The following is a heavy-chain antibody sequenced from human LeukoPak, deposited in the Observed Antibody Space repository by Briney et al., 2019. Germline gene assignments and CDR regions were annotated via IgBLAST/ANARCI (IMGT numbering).Heavy chain of an antibody. J-gene: IGHJ4*02. CDR3: AKDTWDY. CDR2: INANTGNP. CDR1: GYTFTSSS. Sequence: ASVKVSCKASGYTFTSSSMNWVRQAPGQGLERMGWINANTGNPTFVQGFTGRFVFSLDTSVSTAYLQISSLKAEDTAVYYCAKDTWDYWGQGTLVTVSS. V-gene: IGHV7-4-1*01.